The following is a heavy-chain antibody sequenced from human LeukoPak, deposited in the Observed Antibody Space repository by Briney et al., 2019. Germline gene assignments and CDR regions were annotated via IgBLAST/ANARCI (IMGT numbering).Heavy chain of an antibody. CDR1: GGSFSGYY. D-gene: IGHD5-18*01. Sequence: SETLSLTCAVYGGSFSGYYWSWIRQPPGKGLEWIGEINHIGSTNYNPSLKSRVTISVDTSKNQFSLNLSSVTAADTAVYYCARGRGAGRYSYGYVGYWGQGTLLTVSS. CDR2: INHIGST. J-gene: IGHJ4*02. CDR3: ARGRGAGRYSYGYVGY. V-gene: IGHV4-34*01.